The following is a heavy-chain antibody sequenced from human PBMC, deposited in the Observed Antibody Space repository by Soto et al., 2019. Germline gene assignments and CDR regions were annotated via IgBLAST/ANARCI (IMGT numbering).Heavy chain of an antibody. CDR1: GFTVSTYY. V-gene: IGHV3-66*01. CDR3: ARGRSASSDFDS. J-gene: IGHJ4*02. D-gene: IGHD3-10*01. Sequence: EVQLVESGGGLVQPGGSLRLSCAASGFTVSTYYMNWVRQAPGEGLEWVSVVYSGGTTYYADSVRGRFTISRDNSKSTLFLQMNSLGAEDTALDYCARGRSASSDFDSWGQGTLVTVSS. CDR2: VYSGGTT.